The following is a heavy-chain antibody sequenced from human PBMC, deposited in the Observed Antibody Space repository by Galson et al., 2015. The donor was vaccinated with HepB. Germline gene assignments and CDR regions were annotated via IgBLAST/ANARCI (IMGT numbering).Heavy chain of an antibody. J-gene: IGHJ4*02. Sequence: LRLSCAASGFTFSDYYMSWIRQAPGKGLEWISYISQSGTYTNYADSVKGRFTISRDNAQNSLYLQINSLRTEDTAVYYCARVADADYGDHSHFDSWGQGTLVAVSS. V-gene: IGHV3-11*06. CDR3: ARVADADYGDHSHFDS. CDR1: GFTFSDYY. CDR2: ISQSGTYT. D-gene: IGHD4-17*01.